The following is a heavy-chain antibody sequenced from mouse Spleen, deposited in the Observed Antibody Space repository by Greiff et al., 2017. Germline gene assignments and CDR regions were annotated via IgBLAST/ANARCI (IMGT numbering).Heavy chain of an antibody. V-gene: IGHV5-6*01. Sequence: EVKVVESGGDLVKPGGSLKLSCAASGFTFSSYGMSWVRQTPDKRLEWVATISSGGSYTYTPDSVKGRFTISRDNAKNTLYLQMSSLKSEDTAMYYWARHSTGHFDYWGQGTTLTVSS. J-gene: IGHJ2*01. CDR1: GFTFSSYG. CDR3: ARHSTGHFDY. D-gene: IGHD4-1*01. CDR2: ISSGGSYT.